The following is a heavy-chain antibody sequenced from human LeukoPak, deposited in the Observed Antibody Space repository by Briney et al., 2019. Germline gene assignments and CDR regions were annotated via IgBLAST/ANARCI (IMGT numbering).Heavy chain of an antibody. V-gene: IGHV4-59*01. CDR1: GGSISTYY. D-gene: IGHD6-6*01. Sequence: PSETLSLTCTVSGGSISTYYWNWIRQPPGKGLEWIGYFSYSGSTNHTPSLKGRVTISGDTSKNQFSLKLSSVTAADTAFYYCARTYSTSLVFDYWGQGILVTVSS. CDR3: ARTYSTSLVFDY. CDR2: FSYSGST. J-gene: IGHJ4*02.